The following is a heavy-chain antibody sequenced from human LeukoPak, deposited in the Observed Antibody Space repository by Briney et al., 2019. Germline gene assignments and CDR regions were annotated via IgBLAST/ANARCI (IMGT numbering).Heavy chain of an antibody. V-gene: IGHV1-18*01. CDR1: GYTFTSYG. Sequence: ASVKVSCKASGYTFTSYGISWVRQTPGQGLEWMGWISAYNGNTNYAQKLQGRVTMTTDTSTSTAYMELRSLRSDDTAVYYCARSGSGSYFRYYYMDVWGKGTTVTVSS. CDR3: ARSGSGSYFRYYYMDV. CDR2: ISAYNGNT. D-gene: IGHD1-26*01. J-gene: IGHJ6*03.